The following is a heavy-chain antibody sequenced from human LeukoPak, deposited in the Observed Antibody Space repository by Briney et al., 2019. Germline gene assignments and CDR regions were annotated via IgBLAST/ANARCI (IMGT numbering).Heavy chain of an antibody. J-gene: IGHJ4*02. D-gene: IGHD3-10*01. V-gene: IGHV4-59*01. CDR1: GGSISSYY. CDR3: ARVHPRPKNYYGSGSRNFYYFGY. CDR2: IYYSGST. Sequence: SETLSLTCTVSGGSISSYYWSWIRQPPGKRLEWIGYIYYSGSTNYNPSLKSRVTISVDTSKNQFSLKLSSVTAADTAVYYCARVHPRPKNYYGSGSRNFYYFGYWGQGTLVTVSS.